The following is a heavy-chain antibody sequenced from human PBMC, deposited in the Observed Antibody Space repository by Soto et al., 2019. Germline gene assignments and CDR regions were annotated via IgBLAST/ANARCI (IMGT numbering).Heavy chain of an antibody. CDR3: ARSTYGSGSYYNGSRRFSNAFDI. Sequence: ASVKVSCKASGYTFTGYYMHWVRQAPGQGLEWMGWINPNSGGTNYAQKFQGWVTMTRDTSISTAYMELSRLRSDDTAVYYCARSTYGSGSYYNGSRRFSNAFDIWGQGIMVTVSS. V-gene: IGHV1-2*04. CDR2: INPNSGGT. J-gene: IGHJ3*02. D-gene: IGHD3-10*01. CDR1: GYTFTGYY.